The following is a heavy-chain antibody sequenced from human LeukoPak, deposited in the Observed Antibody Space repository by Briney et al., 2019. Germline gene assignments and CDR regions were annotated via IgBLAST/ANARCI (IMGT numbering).Heavy chain of an antibody. CDR1: GFTFSSYA. J-gene: IGHJ4*02. CDR2: ISSSGSTI. Sequence: GGSLRLSCAASGFTFSSYAMNWVRQAPGKGLDWVSYISSSGSTIYYADSVKGRFTISRDNAKNSLYLQMNSLRAEDTAVYYCANIFGSYGDDYWGQGTLVTVSS. CDR3: ANIFGSYGDDY. V-gene: IGHV3-48*03. D-gene: IGHD4-17*01.